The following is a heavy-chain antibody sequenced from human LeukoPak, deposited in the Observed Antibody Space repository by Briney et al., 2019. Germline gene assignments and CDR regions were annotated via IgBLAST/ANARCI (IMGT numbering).Heavy chain of an antibody. Sequence: GGSLRLSCAASGFTFSSYGMHWVRQAPGKGLEWVCNINWNGGSTRYADSVKGRFTISRDSAKNSLYLQMNSLRADDTALYYCAREAGSGVLDAFDIWGQGTMVTVSS. CDR2: INWNGGST. V-gene: IGHV3-20*04. CDR3: AREAGSGVLDAFDI. J-gene: IGHJ3*02. CDR1: GFTFSSYG. D-gene: IGHD1-1*01.